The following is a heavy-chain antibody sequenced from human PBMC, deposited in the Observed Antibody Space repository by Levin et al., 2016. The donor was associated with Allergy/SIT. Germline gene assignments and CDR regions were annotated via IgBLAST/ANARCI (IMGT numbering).Heavy chain of an antibody. J-gene: IGHJ4*02. CDR3: AKGIGSSWTIAN. CDR1: GFTFRSFG. Sequence: GESLKISCAASGFTFRSFGMHWVRQAPGKGLEWVAAISYDGNKQYYADSVRGRFTVSRDNSKNTLSLQMNTLRAEDTAVYYCAKGIGSSWTIANWGQGTLVTVSS. V-gene: IGHV3-30*18. CDR2: ISYDGNKQ. D-gene: IGHD6-13*01.